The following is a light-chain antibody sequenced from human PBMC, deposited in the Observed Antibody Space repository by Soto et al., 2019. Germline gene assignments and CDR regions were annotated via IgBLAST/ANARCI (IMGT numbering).Light chain of an antibody. J-gene: IGLJ1*01. Sequence: QSVLTQPPSASGTPGQRVTISCSGSSSNIGSNYVYWYQQLPGTAPKLLTYSNNQRPSGVPDRFSGSKSGTSASLAISGLRSEDEADYYCAAWDDSLSGYVFGTGTKGTVL. V-gene: IGLV1-47*02. CDR1: SSNIGSNY. CDR2: SNN. CDR3: AAWDDSLSGYV.